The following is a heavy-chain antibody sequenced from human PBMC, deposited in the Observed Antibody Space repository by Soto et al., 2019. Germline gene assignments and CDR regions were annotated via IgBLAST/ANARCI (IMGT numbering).Heavy chain of an antibody. Sequence: WGSLRLSCAASGFTVSSNYMSWVRQAPGKGLEWVSVIYAGGNTHYADSVEGRFTISRDNSNNMLYLQMNSLRAEDTAVYYCVREKVTMIVGFYYFDYWGQGTRVTVS. D-gene: IGHD3-22*01. V-gene: IGHV3-66*01. CDR1: GFTVSSNY. J-gene: IGHJ4*02. CDR2: IYAGGNT. CDR3: VREKVTMIVGFYYFDY.